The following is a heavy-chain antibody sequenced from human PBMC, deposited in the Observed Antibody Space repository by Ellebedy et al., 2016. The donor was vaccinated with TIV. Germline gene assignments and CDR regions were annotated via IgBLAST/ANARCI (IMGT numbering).Heavy chain of an antibody. V-gene: IGHV3-23*01. CDR1: GFTFSSYA. CDR2: ISGSGGST. D-gene: IGHD2-2*01. CDR3: AKDSSIVVVPAANFPHPFPIDY. J-gene: IGHJ4*02. Sequence: GGSLRLXCAASGFTFSSYAMSWVRQAPGKGLEWVSAISGSGGSTYYADSVKGRFTISRDNSKNTLYLQMNSLRAEDTAVYYCAKDSSIVVVPAANFPHPFPIDYWGQGTLVTVSS.